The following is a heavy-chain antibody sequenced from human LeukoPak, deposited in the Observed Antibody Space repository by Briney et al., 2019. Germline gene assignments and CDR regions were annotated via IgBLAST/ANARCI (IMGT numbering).Heavy chain of an antibody. Sequence: SETLSLTCTVSGGSISSYYWSWIRQPPGKGLEWIGYIYYSGSTNYNPSLKSRVTISVDTSKNQFSLKLSSVTAADTAVYYCARSGDRYCSGGSCYSFFDYWGRGTLVTVSS. CDR1: GGSISSYY. D-gene: IGHD2-15*01. CDR2: IYYSGST. CDR3: ARSGDRYCSGGSCYSFFDY. V-gene: IGHV4-59*01. J-gene: IGHJ4*02.